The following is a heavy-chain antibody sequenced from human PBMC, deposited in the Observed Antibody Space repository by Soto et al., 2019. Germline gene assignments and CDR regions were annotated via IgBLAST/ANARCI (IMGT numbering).Heavy chain of an antibody. CDR1: GVTFTSYA. Sequence: LSLSCAAPGVTFTSYAMTWVRQVPGEGLQWGSSISKSGDSTYYADSVKGRFTTSRDNSKNTLYLQMNSLRAEDTAIYYCAKGSFGFDYWGQGTLVTVSS. J-gene: IGHJ4*02. CDR2: ISKSGDST. CDR3: AKGSFGFDY. V-gene: IGHV3-23*01. D-gene: IGHD3-10*01.